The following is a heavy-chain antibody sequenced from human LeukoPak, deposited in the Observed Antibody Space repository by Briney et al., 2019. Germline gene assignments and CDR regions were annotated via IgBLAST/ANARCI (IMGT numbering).Heavy chain of an antibody. Sequence: PPETLSLTCTVSGGSISSSSYFWGWIRQPPGKGLEWLGIIYYSGTTYYNPSLKSRVTISVDTSKNQFSLKLSSVTAADTAVYYCARRGLYGSSPFDPWGQGTLVTVSS. D-gene: IGHD2-2*01. V-gene: IGHV4-39*01. CDR2: IYYSGTT. CDR3: ARRGLYGSSPFDP. CDR1: GGSISSSSYF. J-gene: IGHJ5*02.